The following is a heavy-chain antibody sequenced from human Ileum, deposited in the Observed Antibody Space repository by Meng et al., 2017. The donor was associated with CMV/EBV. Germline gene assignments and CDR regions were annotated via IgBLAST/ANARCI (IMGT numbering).Heavy chain of an antibody. D-gene: IGHD3-9*01. CDR1: GYTFTTYA. Sequence: QVQLVQSGAEVKEPGASVKLSCKTSGYTFTTYAIQWVRQAPGEGLEWMGWSKPGNGEIVRSQKFQGRVTLTTDKSVTTAYMDLTSLTSEDTAMYFCARDDLTDSVAYFDYWGQGTLVTVSS. J-gene: IGHJ4*02. V-gene: IGHV1-3*01. CDR2: SKPGNGEI. CDR3: ARDDLTDSVAYFDY.